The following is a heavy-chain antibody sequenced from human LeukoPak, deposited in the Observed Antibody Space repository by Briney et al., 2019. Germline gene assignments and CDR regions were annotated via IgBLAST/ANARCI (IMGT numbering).Heavy chain of an antibody. V-gene: IGHV1-8*03. CDR2: MNPNSGNT. CDR1: GYTFTSYD. J-gene: IGHJ4*02. CDR3: ARAGDFWSGYYLVDY. D-gene: IGHD3-3*01. Sequence: ASVKVSCKASGYTFTSYDINWVRQATEQGLEWMGWMNPNSGNTGYAQKFQGRVTITRNTSISTAYMELSSLRSEDTAVYYCARAGDFWSGYYLVDYWGQGTLVTVSS.